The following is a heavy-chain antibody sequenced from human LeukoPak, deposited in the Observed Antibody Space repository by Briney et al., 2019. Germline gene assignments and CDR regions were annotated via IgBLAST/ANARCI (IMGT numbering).Heavy chain of an antibody. CDR3: ARVSGDTGIDY. D-gene: IGHD5-18*01. J-gene: IGHJ4*02. CDR2: IYYSGAT. Sequence: SETLSLTCTVSGGXISSYYWSWIRQPPGKGLECIGFIYYSGATDYNPSLKSRVTMSVDRSENQFSLNLSSVTAADTALYYCARVSGDTGIDYWGQGILVTVSS. CDR1: GGXISSYY. V-gene: IGHV4-59*01.